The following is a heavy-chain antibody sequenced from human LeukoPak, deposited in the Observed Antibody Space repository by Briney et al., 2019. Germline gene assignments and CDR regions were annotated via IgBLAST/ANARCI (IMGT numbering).Heavy chain of an antibody. D-gene: IGHD3/OR15-3a*01. V-gene: IGHV1-69*05. CDR3: ARVKRGLFDY. J-gene: IGHJ4*02. CDR1: GGTFSSYA. Sequence: ASVKVSCKASGGTFSSYAISWMRQAPGQGLEWMGGIIPIFGTANYAQKFQGRVTITTDESTSTAYMELSSLRSEDTAVYYCARVKRGLFDYWGQGTLVTVSS. CDR2: IIPIFGTA.